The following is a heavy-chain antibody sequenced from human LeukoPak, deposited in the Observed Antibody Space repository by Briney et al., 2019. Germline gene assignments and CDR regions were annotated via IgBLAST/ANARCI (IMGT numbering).Heavy chain of an antibody. Sequence: ASVKVSCKASGYTFTGYYMHWVRQAPGQGLEWMGWINPNSGGTNYAQKFQGRVTMTRDTSISTAYMELSRLRSDDTAVYYCARDDTGYCSGGSCYFRFDPWGQGTLVTVSS. J-gene: IGHJ5*02. CDR3: ARDDTGYCSGGSCYFRFDP. CDR2: INPNSGGT. CDR1: GYTFTGYY. D-gene: IGHD2-15*01. V-gene: IGHV1-2*02.